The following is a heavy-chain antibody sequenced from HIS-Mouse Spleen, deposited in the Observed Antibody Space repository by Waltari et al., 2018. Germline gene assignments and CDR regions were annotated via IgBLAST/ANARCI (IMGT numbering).Heavy chain of an antibody. CDR3: AREIPYSSSWYDWYFDL. CDR2: IYYSGST. Sequence: QLQLQESGPGLVKPSETLSLTCPVSGGSISSSSYYWGWIRQPPGKGLEWIGSIYYSGSTYYNPSLKSRVTISLDTSKNQFSLKLSSVTAADTAVYYCAREIPYSSSWYDWYFDLWGRGTLVTVSS. J-gene: IGHJ2*01. CDR1: GGSISSSSYY. V-gene: IGHV4-39*07. D-gene: IGHD6-13*01.